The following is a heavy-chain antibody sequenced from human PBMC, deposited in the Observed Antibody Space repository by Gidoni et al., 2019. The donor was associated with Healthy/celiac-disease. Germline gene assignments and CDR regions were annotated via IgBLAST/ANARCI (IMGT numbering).Heavy chain of an antibody. D-gene: IGHD5-18*01. V-gene: IGHV4-4*07. CDR1: RCSISSYY. CDR3: AREGGGYSYGLWYYYGMDV. CDR2: IYTSGST. Sequence: QVQLQESGPGLVKPSEPLSLTCTVSRCSISSYYWSWIRQPAGKGLEWIGRIYTSGSTNYNPSLKSRVTMSVDTSKNQFSLKLSSVTAADTAVYYCAREGGGYSYGLWYYYGMDVWGQGTTVTVSS. J-gene: IGHJ6*02.